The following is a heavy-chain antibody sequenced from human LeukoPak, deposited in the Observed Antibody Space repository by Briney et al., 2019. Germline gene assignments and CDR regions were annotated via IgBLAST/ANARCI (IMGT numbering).Heavy chain of an antibody. CDR3: ARLGWPRYYYYYMDV. J-gene: IGHJ6*03. D-gene: IGHD2-15*01. CDR2: IYYSGST. CDR1: GGSISSSSYY. Sequence: PSETLSLTCTFSGGSISSSSYYWGWIRQPPGKGLEWIGSIYYSGSTYYNPSLKSRVTMSVDTSKNQFSLKLSSVTAADTAVYYCARLGWPRYYYYYMDVWGKGTTVTISS. V-gene: IGHV4-39*01.